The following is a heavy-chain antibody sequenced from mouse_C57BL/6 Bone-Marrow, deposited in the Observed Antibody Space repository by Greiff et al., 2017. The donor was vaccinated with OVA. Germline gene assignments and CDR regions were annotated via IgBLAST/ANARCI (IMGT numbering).Heavy chain of an antibody. CDR3: SRGGYYDGYYYYAMDY. D-gene: IGHD2-3*01. CDR1: GYTFTSSG. V-gene: IGHV1-81*01. Sequence: QVQLQQSGAELARPGASVKLSCKASGYTFTSSGISWVKQRTGQGLEWIGEIYPRSGNTYYNEKFKGKATLTADKSSSTAYMELRSLTSEDSAVYCCSRGGYYDGYYYYAMDYWGQGTSVTVSS. CDR2: IYPRSGNT. J-gene: IGHJ4*01.